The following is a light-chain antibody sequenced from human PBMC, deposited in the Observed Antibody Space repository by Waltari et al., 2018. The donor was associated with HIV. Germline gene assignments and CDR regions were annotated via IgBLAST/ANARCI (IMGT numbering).Light chain of an antibody. V-gene: IGLV2-14*01. CDR1: TSDADSFDY. CDR3: GSYTATNSMM. Sequence: QSALTQPAYVSGSPGQSITISCTGPTSDADSFDYVSWYQQHPGKVPTLIIYEVSFRASGVSNRLSASKSGNTTSLTISGLQAEYEAVYYCGSYTATNSMMFGGGTKLTVL. CDR2: EVS. J-gene: IGLJ3*02.